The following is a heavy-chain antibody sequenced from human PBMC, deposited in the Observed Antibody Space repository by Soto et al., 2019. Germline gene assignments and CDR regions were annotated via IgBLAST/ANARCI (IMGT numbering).Heavy chain of an antibody. V-gene: IGHV1-3*01. J-gene: IGHJ4*02. Sequence: ASVKVSCKASGYTFSSHAIHWVRQAPGQRLEWMGWINAGNGDTKYSQKVQGRVAITRDTSASSAYMELSTLRSEDTAVYYCARDGARIAVFGVVYYFDYWGQGTVVTVSS. CDR3: ARDGARIAVFGVVYYFDY. D-gene: IGHD3-3*01. CDR2: INAGNGDT. CDR1: GYTFSSHA.